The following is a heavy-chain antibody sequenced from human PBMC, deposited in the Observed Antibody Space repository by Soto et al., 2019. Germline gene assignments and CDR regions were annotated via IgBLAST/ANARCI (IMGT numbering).Heavy chain of an antibody. D-gene: IGHD3-22*01. J-gene: IGHJ6*02. CDR1: GYTFTSYG. CDR3: ARVHYYDSSGYPYYYYGMDV. CDR2: ISAYNGNT. Sequence: QVQLVQSGAEVKKPGASVKVSCKASGYTFTSYGISWVRQAPGQGLEWMGWISAYNGNTNYAQKLQGRVTMTTDTSTSTAYMELRSLRSDDTAVYYCARVHYYDSSGYPYYYYGMDVWGQGTTVTVSS. V-gene: IGHV1-18*01.